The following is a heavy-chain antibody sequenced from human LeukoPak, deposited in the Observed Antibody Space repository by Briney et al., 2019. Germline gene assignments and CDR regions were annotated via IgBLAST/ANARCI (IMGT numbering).Heavy chain of an antibody. CDR3: ARRGVLRYFDWLENYYFDY. D-gene: IGHD3-9*01. J-gene: IGHJ4*02. V-gene: IGHV1-18*01. CDR1: GYTFTSYG. CDR2: ISAYNGNT. Sequence: GASVKVSCKASGYTFTSYGISWVRQAPGQGLEWMGWISAYNGNTNYAQKLQGRVTMTTDTSTSTAYMEPRSLRSDDTAVYYCARRGVLRYFDWLENYYFDYWGQGTLVTVSS.